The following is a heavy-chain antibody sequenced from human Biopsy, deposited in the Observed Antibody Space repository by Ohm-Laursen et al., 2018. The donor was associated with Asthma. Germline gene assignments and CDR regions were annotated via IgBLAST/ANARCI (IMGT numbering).Heavy chain of an antibody. V-gene: IGHV1-3*01. CDR1: GYTFTNYA. Sequence: ATVKISCKASGYTFTNYAIHWVRQAPGQRPEWMGWINAGNGNTKYSQKFQGRVTIARDTSATTAYMELSSLRFEDTAVYYCARGYSGTDRIVYYYSGMEVWGQGTTVTVSS. D-gene: IGHD5-12*01. J-gene: IGHJ6*02. CDR2: INAGNGNT. CDR3: ARGYSGTDRIVYYYSGMEV.